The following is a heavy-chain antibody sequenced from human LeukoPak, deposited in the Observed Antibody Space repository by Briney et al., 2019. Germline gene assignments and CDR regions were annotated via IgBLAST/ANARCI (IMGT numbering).Heavy chain of an antibody. D-gene: IGHD6-19*01. CDR3: AREHGGHYSSGSYYFDY. Sequence: GASVKVSCKASGYTFTSYGISWVRQAPGQGLEWKGGIIPIFGTANYAQKFQGRVTITTDESTSTAYMELSSLRSEDTAVYYCAREHGGHYSSGSYYFDYWGQGTLVTVSS. CDR2: IIPIFGTA. CDR1: GYTFTSYG. J-gene: IGHJ4*02. V-gene: IGHV1-69*05.